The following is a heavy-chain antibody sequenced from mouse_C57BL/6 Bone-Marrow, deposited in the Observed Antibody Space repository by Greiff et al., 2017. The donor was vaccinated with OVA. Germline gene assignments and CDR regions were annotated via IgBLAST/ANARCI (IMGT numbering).Heavy chain of an antibody. V-gene: IGHV1-82*01. CDR1: GYAFSSSW. Sequence: QVQLQQSGPELVKPGASVKISCKASGYAFSSSWMNWVKQRPGKGLEWIGRIYPGDGDTNYNGKFKGKATLTADKSSSTAYMQLSSLTSEDSAVYFCARRDYYGSSDYYARDYWGQGTSVTVSS. D-gene: IGHD1-1*01. J-gene: IGHJ4*01. CDR3: ARRDYYGSSDYYARDY. CDR2: IYPGDGDT.